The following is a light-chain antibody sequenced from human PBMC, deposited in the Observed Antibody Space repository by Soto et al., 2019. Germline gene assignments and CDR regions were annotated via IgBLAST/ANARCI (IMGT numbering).Light chain of an antibody. CDR1: QSISSW. CDR3: QQYNSYPRT. J-gene: IGKJ1*01. V-gene: IGKV1-5*01. CDR2: DAS. Sequence: IQMTHSPSTLSLSVVYRVTITWLASQSISSWLAWYQQKPGKAPKLLIYDASTLESGVPSRFSGSGSGTEFTLTISSLQPDDFATYYCQQYNSYPRTFGQGTKVDIK.